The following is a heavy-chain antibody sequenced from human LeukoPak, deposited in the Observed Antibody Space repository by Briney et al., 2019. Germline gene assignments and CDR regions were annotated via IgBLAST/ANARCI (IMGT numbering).Heavy chain of an antibody. Sequence: GGSLRLSCAASGFRFSDYWMHRVRQAPGKGLVWVSRVNKDGSDTTYADSVKGRFTISRDNAKNTVYLQMHSLTVEDTAVYYCARDVGYRVDDCGQGTLVTVS. V-gene: IGHV3-74*03. CDR1: GFRFSDYW. J-gene: IGHJ4*02. CDR2: VNKDGSDT. CDR3: ARDVGYRVDD. D-gene: IGHD1-1*01.